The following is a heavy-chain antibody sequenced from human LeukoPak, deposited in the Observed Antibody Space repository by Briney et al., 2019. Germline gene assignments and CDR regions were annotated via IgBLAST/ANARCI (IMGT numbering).Heavy chain of an antibody. CDR1: GFTFDDYA. V-gene: IGHV3-9*01. CDR2: ISWNSGSI. J-gene: IGHJ4*02. D-gene: IGHD6-6*01. CDR3: AKSEGYSSSPFDY. Sequence: PGRSLRLSCAASGFTFDDYAMHWVRQAPGKGLEWVSGISWNSGSIGYADSVKGRFTISRDNAKNSLYLKMNSLRAEDTALYYCAKSEGYSSSPFDYWGQGTLVTVSS.